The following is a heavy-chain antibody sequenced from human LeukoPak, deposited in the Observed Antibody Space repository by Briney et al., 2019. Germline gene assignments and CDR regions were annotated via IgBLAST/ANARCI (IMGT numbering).Heavy chain of an antibody. CDR2: ISAYNGNT. CDR1: GYTFTSYG. D-gene: IGHD3-10*01. CDR3: ARADSWSMVRGVKILDY. J-gene: IGHJ4*02. Sequence: ASVKVSCKASGYTFTSYGISWVRQAPGQGLEWMGWISAYNGNTNYAQKLQGRVTMTTDTSTSTAYMELRSLRSDDTAVYYCARADSWSMVRGVKILDYWGQGTLVTVSS. V-gene: IGHV1-18*01.